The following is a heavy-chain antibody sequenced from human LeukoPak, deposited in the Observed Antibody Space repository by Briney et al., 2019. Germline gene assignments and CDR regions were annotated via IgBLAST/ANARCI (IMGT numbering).Heavy chain of an antibody. D-gene: IGHD1-14*01. J-gene: IGHJ6*03. CDR3: VIHGPGRYYYYYMDV. CDR2: IYPGDSDV. Sequence: GESLKISCKGSGYSFDSYWIGWVRQMPGKGLEWMGIIYPGDSDVRYSPSFEGQVTMSADKSINTAYLQWSSLRASDTAVYYCVIHGPGRYYYYYMDVWGKGTTVAVS. V-gene: IGHV5-51*01. CDR1: GYSFDSYW.